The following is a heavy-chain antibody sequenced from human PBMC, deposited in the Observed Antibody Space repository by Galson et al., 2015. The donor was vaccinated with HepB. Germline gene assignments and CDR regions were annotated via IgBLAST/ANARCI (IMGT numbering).Heavy chain of an antibody. CDR2: ISSSSSYI. D-gene: IGHD5-18*01. Sequence: SLRLSCAASGFTFSSYSMNWVRQAPGKGLEWVSSISSSSSYIYYADSVKGRFTISRDNAKNSLYLQMNSLRAEDTAVYYCARDFVDTAMVSPDYWGQGTLVTVSS. CDR1: GFTFSSYS. V-gene: IGHV3-21*01. CDR3: ARDFVDTAMVSPDY. J-gene: IGHJ4*02.